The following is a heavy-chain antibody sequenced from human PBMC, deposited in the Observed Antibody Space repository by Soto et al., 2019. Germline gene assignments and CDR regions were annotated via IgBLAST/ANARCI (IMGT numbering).Heavy chain of an antibody. J-gene: IGHJ4*02. CDR1: GFTFSSYA. V-gene: IGHV3-23*01. Sequence: GGSLRLSCAASGFTFSSYAMSWVRQAPGKGLEWVSAFSGSGGSTYYADSVKGRFTISRDNSKNTLYLQMNSLRAEDTAVYYCAKDRADAYYEYIWGSYRDYYFDDWGQGTRVTVSS. CDR2: FSGSGGST. CDR3: AKDRADAYYEYIWGSYRDYYFDD. D-gene: IGHD3-16*02.